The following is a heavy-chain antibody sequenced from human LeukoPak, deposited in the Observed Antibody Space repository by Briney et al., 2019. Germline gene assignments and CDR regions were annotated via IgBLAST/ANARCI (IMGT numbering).Heavy chain of an antibody. CDR1: GGSIKPYY. V-gene: IGHV4-59*08. Sequence: SETLSLTRTVSGGSIKPYYWSWIRQPPGKGLECIGYIYYSGSTNYNPSLKSRVTISVDTSKNQFSLKLSSVTAADTAVYYCARHGLAVAGTVSYDYWGQGTLVTVSS. CDR3: ARHGLAVAGTVSYDY. CDR2: IYYSGST. D-gene: IGHD6-19*01. J-gene: IGHJ4*02.